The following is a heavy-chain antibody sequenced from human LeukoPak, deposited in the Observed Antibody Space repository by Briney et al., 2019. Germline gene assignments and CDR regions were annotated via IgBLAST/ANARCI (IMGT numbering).Heavy chain of an antibody. Sequence: PGGSLRLSCAASGFTFSSYEMNWVRQAPGKGLEWVSYISSSGSTIYYADSGKGRFTISRDNAKNSLYLQMKSLRAEDTAVYYCAELGITMIGGVWGKGTTVTISS. V-gene: IGHV3-48*03. CDR1: GFTFSSYE. J-gene: IGHJ6*04. CDR2: ISSSGSTI. D-gene: IGHD3-10*02. CDR3: AELGITMIGGV.